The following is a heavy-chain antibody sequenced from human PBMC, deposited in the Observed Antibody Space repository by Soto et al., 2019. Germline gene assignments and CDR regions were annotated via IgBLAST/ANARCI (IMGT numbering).Heavy chain of an antibody. Sequence: SETLSLTCTVSGGSISSGDYYWSWIRQPPGKGLEWIGYIYYSGSTYYNPSLKSRVTISVDTSKNQFSLKLSSVTAADTAVYYCARGVAAAAVAGTWFDYWGQGTLVTVSS. J-gene: IGHJ4*02. CDR2: IYYSGST. CDR1: GGSISSGDYY. D-gene: IGHD6-19*01. CDR3: ARGVAAAAVAGTWFDY. V-gene: IGHV4-30-4*01.